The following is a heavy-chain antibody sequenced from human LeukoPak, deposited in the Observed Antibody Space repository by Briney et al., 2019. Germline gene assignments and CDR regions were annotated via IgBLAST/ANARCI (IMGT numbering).Heavy chain of an antibody. Sequence: SETLSLTCTVSGGSIGSPAYYWGWIRQPPGKGLEWIGSIHYSGNTYYNPSLKSRVTISADTSKNQFSLKLSSVTAADTAVYYCARHVDGYYYYGMDVWGQGTTVTVSS. V-gene: IGHV4-39*01. CDR3: ARHVDGYYYYGMDV. D-gene: IGHD2-15*01. CDR2: IHYSGNT. CDR1: GGSIGSPAYY. J-gene: IGHJ6*02.